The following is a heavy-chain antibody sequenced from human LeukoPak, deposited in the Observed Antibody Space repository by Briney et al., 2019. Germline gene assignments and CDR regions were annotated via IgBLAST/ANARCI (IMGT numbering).Heavy chain of an antibody. J-gene: IGHJ4*02. V-gene: IGHV1-69*04. CDR3: ARDKDGYNPFDY. D-gene: IGHD5-24*01. CDR1: GGTFSSYA. Sequence: ASVKVSCKASGGTFSSYAISWVRQAPGQGLEWMGRIIPTLGIANYAQKFQGRVTITADKSTSTAYMELSSLRSEDTAVYYCARDKDGYNPFDYWGQGTLVTVSS. CDR2: IIPTLGIA.